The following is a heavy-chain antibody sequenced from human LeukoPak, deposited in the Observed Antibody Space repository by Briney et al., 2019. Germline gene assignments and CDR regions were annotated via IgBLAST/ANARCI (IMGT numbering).Heavy chain of an antibody. CDR2: MNPNSGNT. D-gene: IGHD6-13*01. CDR3: ATTLGKQHPPPNY. V-gene: IGHV1-8*03. J-gene: IGHJ4*02. Sequence: ASVKVSCKASGYTFTSYGISWVRQAPGQGLEWMGWMNPNSGNTGYAQKFQDRVTITRNTSISTAYMELSSLRSEDTAVYYCATTLGKQHPPPNYWGQGTLVTVSS. CDR1: GYTFTSYG.